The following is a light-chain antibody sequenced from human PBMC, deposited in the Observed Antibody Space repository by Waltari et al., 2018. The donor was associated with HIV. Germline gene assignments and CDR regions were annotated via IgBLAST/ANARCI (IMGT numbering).Light chain of an antibody. CDR3: QQYNSGSRT. CDR2: GAS. J-gene: IGKJ3*01. CDR1: QSAGTW. V-gene: IGKV1-5*03. Sequence: IQMTQSPSTLSASIGDRVNITCRASQSAGTWLAWYQQKAGQAPDLLIYGASTLEHGVPLRFSGTGSGTEFTLTISDLQSDDIATYFCQQYNSGSRTFGPGTKV.